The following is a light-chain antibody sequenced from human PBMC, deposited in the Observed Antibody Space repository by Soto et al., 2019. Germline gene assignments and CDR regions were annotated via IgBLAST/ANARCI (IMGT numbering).Light chain of an antibody. CDR1: EGISNY. J-gene: IGKJ5*01. V-gene: IGKV1-9*01. CDR2: AAA. Sequence: DIQLTQSPSFLSASVGDRVTISCRASEGISNYLAWYQQRPGKAPKLLIYAAASLQSGVPSRFSGSGSGTEFTLTISSLQPEDFATYYCQQLKNYPITFGQGTRLEIK. CDR3: QQLKNYPIT.